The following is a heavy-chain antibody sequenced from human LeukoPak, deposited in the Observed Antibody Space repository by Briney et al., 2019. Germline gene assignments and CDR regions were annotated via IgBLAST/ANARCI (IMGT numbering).Heavy chain of an antibody. Sequence: SVKVSCKASGGTFSSYAIRWVRQAPGQGLEWMGRIIPIFGTANYAQKFQGRATITTDESTSTAYMELSSLRSEDTAVYYCARLGGYNRRYYFDYWGQGTLVTVSS. CDR3: ARLGGYNRRYYFDY. CDR1: GGTFSSYA. V-gene: IGHV1-69*05. D-gene: IGHD5-24*01. J-gene: IGHJ4*02. CDR2: IIPIFGTA.